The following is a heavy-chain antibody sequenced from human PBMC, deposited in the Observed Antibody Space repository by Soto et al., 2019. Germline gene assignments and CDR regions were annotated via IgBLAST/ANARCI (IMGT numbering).Heavy chain of an antibody. V-gene: IGHV3-23*01. Sequence: GGSLRLSCAASGFTFSSYAMSWVRQAPGKGLEWVSAISGSGGSTYYADSVKGRFTISRDNSKNTLYLQMNSLRAEDTAVYYCAKVIGAFAPEYYYYMDVWGKGTTVTVSS. D-gene: IGHD2-15*01. CDR1: GFTFSSYA. CDR3: AKVIGAFAPEYYYYMDV. J-gene: IGHJ6*03. CDR2: ISGSGGST.